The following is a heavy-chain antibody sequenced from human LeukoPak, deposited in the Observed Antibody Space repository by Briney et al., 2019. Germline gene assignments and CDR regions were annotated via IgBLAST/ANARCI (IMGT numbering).Heavy chain of an antibody. CDR1: GYTFTSYG. CDR2: ISPYTGNT. V-gene: IGHV1-18*04. J-gene: IGHJ4*02. CDR3: ARDQYDSVWGSYRPYFDY. Sequence: ASVTVSCKASGYTFTSYGISWVRQAPGQGLEWMGSISPYTGNTKYAERLQDRAIMTTDTSTRTAYMELRSLRSDDTAVFYCARDQYDSVWGSYRPYFDYWGQGTLVTVSS. D-gene: IGHD3-16*02.